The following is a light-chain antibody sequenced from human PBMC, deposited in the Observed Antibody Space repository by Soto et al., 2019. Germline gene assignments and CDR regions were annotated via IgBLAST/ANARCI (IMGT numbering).Light chain of an antibody. CDR1: QSVSSY. J-gene: IGKJ1*01. V-gene: IGKV3-15*01. CDR3: QQYNDWPLM. Sequence: EIVLTQSPATLSLSPGERATLSCRASQSVSSYLAWYQQKPGQAPRLIIYGASTRATGIPARFRGSGSGTEFTLTIHSLQSEDVAVYYCQQYNDWPLMFGQGTKVDIK. CDR2: GAS.